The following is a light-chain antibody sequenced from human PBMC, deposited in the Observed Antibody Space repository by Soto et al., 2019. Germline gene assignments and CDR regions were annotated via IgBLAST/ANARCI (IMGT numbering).Light chain of an antibody. V-gene: IGKV1-5*03. CDR1: QSISSW. J-gene: IGKJ1*01. CDR3: QQYNSHWT. Sequence: DIRMTQSPSTLSGSVGDRVTITCRASQSISSWLAWYQQKPGKAPKLLIYKASSLESGVPSRLSGSGSGTEFTLTISSLKPDDFATYYCQQYNSHWTFGHGTKVDIK. CDR2: KAS.